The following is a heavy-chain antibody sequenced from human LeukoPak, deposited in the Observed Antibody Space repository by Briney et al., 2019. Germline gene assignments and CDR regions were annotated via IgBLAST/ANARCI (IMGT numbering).Heavy chain of an antibody. CDR2: ISWDAGRT. V-gene: IGHV3-43*01. Sequence: GGSLRLSCAASGFTFDDYTMHWVRQAPGKGPEWVPLISWDAGRTYYADSVKGRFTISRDNSKNSLYLQMNSLRTEDTALYYCAKADTTLDPFDHWGQGTLVTVSS. CDR1: GFTFDDYT. J-gene: IGHJ4*02. CDR3: AKADTTLDPFDH. D-gene: IGHD5-18*01.